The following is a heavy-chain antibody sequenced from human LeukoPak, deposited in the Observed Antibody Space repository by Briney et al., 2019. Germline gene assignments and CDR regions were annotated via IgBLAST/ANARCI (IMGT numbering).Heavy chain of an antibody. D-gene: IGHD2-2*01. Sequence: GRSLRLSCAASGFTFSSYWMSWVRQAPGKGLEWLSFIKYDGSNKYYADSVKGRFTVSRDNSKNTLYLQMNSLRAEDTAVYYCARWYCSSSNCYYDYWGQGTLVTVSS. CDR1: GFTFSSYW. CDR2: IKYDGSNK. J-gene: IGHJ4*02. CDR3: ARWYCSSSNCYYDY. V-gene: IGHV3-30*03.